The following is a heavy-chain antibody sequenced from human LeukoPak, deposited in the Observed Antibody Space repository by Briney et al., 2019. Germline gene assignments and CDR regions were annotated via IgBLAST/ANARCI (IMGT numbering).Heavy chain of an antibody. J-gene: IGHJ4*02. D-gene: IGHD2-8*02. CDR2: INPSGGST. Sequence: ASVKVSCKASGYTFTSYYMHWVRQAPGQGLEWMGIINPSGGSTSYAQKFQGRVTMTRDMSTSTVYMELSSLRSEDTAVYYCARTRTATYDLDSWGQGTLVTVSS. CDR3: ARTRTATYDLDS. CDR1: GYTFTSYY. V-gene: IGHV1-46*01.